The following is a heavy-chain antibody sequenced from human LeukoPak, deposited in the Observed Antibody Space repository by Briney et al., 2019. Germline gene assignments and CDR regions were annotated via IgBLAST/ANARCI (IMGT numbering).Heavy chain of an antibody. Sequence: SETLSLTCAVYGGSFSGYYWSWTRQPPGKGLEWIGEINHSGSTNYNPSLKSRVTISVDTSKNQFSLKLSSVTAADTAVYYCARRRITMVRGVTYYYGMDVWGKGTTVTVSS. V-gene: IGHV4-34*01. D-gene: IGHD3-10*01. J-gene: IGHJ6*04. CDR1: GGSFSGYY. CDR3: ARRRITMVRGVTYYYGMDV. CDR2: INHSGST.